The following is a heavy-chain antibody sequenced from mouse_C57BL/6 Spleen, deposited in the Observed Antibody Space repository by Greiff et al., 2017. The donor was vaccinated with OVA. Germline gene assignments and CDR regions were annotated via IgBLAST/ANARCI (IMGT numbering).Heavy chain of an antibody. CDR3: AGSPIYYDYDAY. V-gene: IGHV1-81*01. CDR2: IYPRSGNT. D-gene: IGHD2-4*01. Sequence: VQLQQSGAELARPGASVKLSCKASGYTFTSYGISWVKQRTGQGLEWIGEIYPRSGNTYYNEKFKGKATLTADKSSSTAYMELRSLTSEDSAVYFCAGSPIYYDYDAYWGQGTLVTVSA. CDR1: GYTFTSYG. J-gene: IGHJ3*01.